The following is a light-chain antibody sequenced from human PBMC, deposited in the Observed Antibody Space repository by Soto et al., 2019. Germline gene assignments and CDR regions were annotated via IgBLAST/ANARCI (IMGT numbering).Light chain of an antibody. CDR1: QSVSSN. CDR2: GAS. V-gene: IGKV3-15*01. J-gene: IGKJ1*01. Sequence: IVMTQSPATLSLFPGERATLSCRASQSVSSNLAWYQQKPGQAPRLLIYGASTRATGIPARFSGSGSGTEFTLTISSLQSEDFAVYYCQQYNNWPQTFGQGTKV. CDR3: QQYNNWPQT.